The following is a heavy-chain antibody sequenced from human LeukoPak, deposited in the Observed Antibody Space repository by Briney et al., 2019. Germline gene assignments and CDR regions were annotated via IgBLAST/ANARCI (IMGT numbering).Heavy chain of an antibody. V-gene: IGHV3-23*01. CDR1: GFTFSSYA. J-gene: IGHJ4*02. D-gene: IGHD4-23*01. Sequence: GGSLRLSCAASGFTFSSYAMSWVRQAPGKELEWVSAISGSGGSTYYADSVKGRFTISRDNSKNTLYLQMNSLRAEDTAVYYCAKDPWDYGGFDYWGQGTLVTVSS. CDR3: AKDPWDYGGFDY. CDR2: ISGSGGST.